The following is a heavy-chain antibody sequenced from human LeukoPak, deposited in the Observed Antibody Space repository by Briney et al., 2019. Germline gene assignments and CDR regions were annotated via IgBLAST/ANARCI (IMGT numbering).Heavy chain of an antibody. D-gene: IGHD3-10*01. CDR1: GFTFSSYG. V-gene: IGHV3-7*01. CDR3: AGFGDFYFDY. Sequence: PGGSLRLSCAASGFTFSSYGMHWVRQAPGKGLEWVANIEQDGSEKYYVDSVKGRFTISRDNAKNSLYLQMNSLRAEDTAVYYCAGFGDFYFDYWGQRTLVTVSS. J-gene: IGHJ4*02. CDR2: IEQDGSEK.